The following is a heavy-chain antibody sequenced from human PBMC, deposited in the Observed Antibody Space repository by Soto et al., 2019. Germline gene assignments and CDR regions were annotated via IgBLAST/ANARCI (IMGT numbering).Heavy chain of an antibody. CDR3: ARPYGGKIGDAPDL. J-gene: IGHJ3*01. CDR1: GFTFSIYG. Sequence: PXGSLRLSCAASGFTFSIYGMSWVRQVPGKGLEWVSTISDSGDSAYYADSVKGRFTISRDNSKNTLYLQMNSLRAEDTAVYYCARPYGGKIGDAPDLWGQGTMVTVSS. V-gene: IGHV3-23*01. D-gene: IGHD2-15*01. CDR2: ISDSGDSA.